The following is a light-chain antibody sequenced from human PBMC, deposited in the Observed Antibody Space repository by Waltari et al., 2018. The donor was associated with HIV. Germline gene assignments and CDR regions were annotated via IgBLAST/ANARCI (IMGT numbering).Light chain of an antibody. V-gene: IGKV1-39*01. CDR3: QQSYSTPLFT. J-gene: IGKJ3*01. CDR1: QSITNY. Sequence: DIQMTQSPSSLSAYVGDRVTITCRASQSITNYLNWYQQKRGKAPKLLIYAASSLQSGVPSRFSGSGSETDFTLTISSLQPEDFATYYCQQSYSTPLFTFGPGTKVDIK. CDR2: AAS.